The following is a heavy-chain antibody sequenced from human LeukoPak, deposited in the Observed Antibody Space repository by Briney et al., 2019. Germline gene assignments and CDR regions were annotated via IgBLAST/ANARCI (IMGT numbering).Heavy chain of an antibody. V-gene: IGHV4-4*02. J-gene: IGHJ3*02. CDR1: GGSISSCNW. CDR3: ARGGDSDAFDI. Sequence: SETLSLTCAVSGGSISSCNWWSWVRQPPGKGLEWIGEIHHSGSTNYNPSLKSRVTISVDKSRNQFSLKLSSVTAADTAVYYCARGGDSDAFDIWGQGTMVTVSS. CDR2: IHHSGST.